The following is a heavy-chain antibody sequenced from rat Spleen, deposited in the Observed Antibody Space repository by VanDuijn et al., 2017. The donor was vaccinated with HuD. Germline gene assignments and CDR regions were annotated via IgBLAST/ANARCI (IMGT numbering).Heavy chain of an antibody. J-gene: IGHJ3*01. CDR2: IIYDGSST. V-gene: IGHV5-17*01. CDR3: ARSDGTHYYLPFAD. D-gene: IGHD1-12*02. Sequence: EVQLVESGGGLLQPGGSLKLSCAASGFTFSDYAMAWVRQSPKKGLEWVATIIYDGSSTYYRDSVKGRFTISRDNAKSTLYLQMDSLRSEDTATYYCARSDGTHYYLPFADWGQGTLVTVSS. CDR1: GFTFSDYA.